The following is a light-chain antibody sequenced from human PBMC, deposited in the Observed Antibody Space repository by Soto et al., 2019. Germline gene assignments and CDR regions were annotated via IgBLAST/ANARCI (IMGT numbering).Light chain of an antibody. J-gene: IGLJ2*01. CDR2: EGS. CDR1: SSGVGSYNP. Sequence: QSALTQPASLSGSPGQSITISCTGTSSGVGSYNPVSWYQHHPGKAPKLIIYEGSKRPSGVSYRFSGSKSGNTASLTISGLQAEDEADYYCCPYAGSRPVFGGGTKLTVL. CDR3: CPYAGSRPV. V-gene: IGLV2-23*01.